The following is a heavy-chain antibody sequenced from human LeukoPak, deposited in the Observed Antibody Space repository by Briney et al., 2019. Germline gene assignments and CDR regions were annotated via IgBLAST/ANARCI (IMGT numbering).Heavy chain of an antibody. J-gene: IGHJ4*02. Sequence: ASVKVSCKASGYTFTSYGISWVRQAPGQGREWMGWISAYNGDTNYAQKLQGRVTMTTDTSTSTAYMELRSLRSDDTAVYYCARVCRGGYCSSPSSFDYWGQGTLVTVSS. V-gene: IGHV1-18*01. CDR3: ARVCRGGYCSSPSSFDY. D-gene: IGHD2-2*01. CDR1: GYTFTSYG. CDR2: ISAYNGDT.